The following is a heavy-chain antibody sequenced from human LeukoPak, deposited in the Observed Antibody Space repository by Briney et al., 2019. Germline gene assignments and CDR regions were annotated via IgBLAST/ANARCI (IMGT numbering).Heavy chain of an antibody. V-gene: IGHV3-48*01. CDR3: ARDSGRYGCYMDV. J-gene: IGHJ6*04. CDR2: ISGSSDDI. Sequence: PGGSLRLSCAASGFTFSSHRMNWVRQAPGKGLEWVADISGSSDDIHYADSVTGRFTISRDNAKNSVYLQMNSLRVEDTAVYYCARDSGRYGCYMDVWGKGTTVTVSS. CDR1: GFTFSSHR. D-gene: IGHD1-26*01.